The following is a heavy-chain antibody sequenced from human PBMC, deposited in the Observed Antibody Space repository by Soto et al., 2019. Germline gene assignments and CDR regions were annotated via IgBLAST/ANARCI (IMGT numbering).Heavy chain of an antibody. Sequence: AGSLRLSCAASGFTFSSYGMHWVRQALGKGLEWVAVISYDGSNKYYADSVKGRFTISRDNSKNTLYLQMNSLRAEDTAVYYCAKDDGFIAAAGIIDYWGQGTLVTVSS. CDR1: GFTFSSYG. V-gene: IGHV3-30*18. J-gene: IGHJ4*02. CDR3: AKDDGFIAAAGIIDY. CDR2: ISYDGSNK. D-gene: IGHD6-13*01.